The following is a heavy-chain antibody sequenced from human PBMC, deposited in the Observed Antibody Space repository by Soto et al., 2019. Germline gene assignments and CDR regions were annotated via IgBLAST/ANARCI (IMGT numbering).Heavy chain of an antibody. Sequence: GGSLRFSCAASGFTVSSNYMSWVRQAPGKGLEWVSVIYSGGSTYYADSVKGRFTISRDNSKNTLYLQMNSLRAEDTAVYYCASSVVPAAIGYWGQGTLVTVSS. V-gene: IGHV3-53*01. J-gene: IGHJ4*02. CDR3: ASSVVPAAIGY. CDR1: GFTVSSNY. CDR2: IYSGGST. D-gene: IGHD2-2*01.